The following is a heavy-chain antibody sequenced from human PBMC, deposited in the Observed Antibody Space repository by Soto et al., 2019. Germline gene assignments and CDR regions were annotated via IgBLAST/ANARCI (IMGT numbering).Heavy chain of an antibody. CDR2: INPNSGGT. CDR1: GYTFTGYY. D-gene: IGHD3-3*01. Sequence: GASVKVSCKASGYTFTGYYMHWVRQAPGQGLEWMGWINPNSGGTSYAQKFQGRVTMTRDTSISTAYMELSRLRSDDTAVYYCASSRWSGPTMGAFDIWGQGTMVTVSS. CDR3: ASSRWSGPTMGAFDI. J-gene: IGHJ3*02. V-gene: IGHV1-2*02.